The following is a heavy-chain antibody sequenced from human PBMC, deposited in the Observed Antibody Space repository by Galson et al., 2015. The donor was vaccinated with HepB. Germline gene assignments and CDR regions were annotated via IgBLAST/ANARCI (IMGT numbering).Heavy chain of an antibody. D-gene: IGHD3-3*01. J-gene: IGHJ4*02. Sequence: SLRLSCAASGFTFSSYAMSWVRQAPGKGLEWVSAISGSGGSTYYADSVKGRFTISRDNSKNTLYLQMNSLRAEDTAVYYCAKALWQIFGVVIPLDYWGQGTLVTVSS. V-gene: IGHV3-23*01. CDR3: AKALWQIFGVVIPLDY. CDR2: ISGSGGST. CDR1: GFTFSSYA.